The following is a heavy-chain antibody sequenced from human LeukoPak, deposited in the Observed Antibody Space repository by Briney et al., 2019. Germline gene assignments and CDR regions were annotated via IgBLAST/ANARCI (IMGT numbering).Heavy chain of an antibody. J-gene: IGHJ3*02. Sequence: PGGSLRLSCAASGFTFSSYAMSWVRRAPGKGLEWVSAISGSGGSTYYADSVKGRFTISRDNSKNTLYLQMNSLRAEDTAVYYCAGAVEMATINAFDIWGQGTMVTVSS. D-gene: IGHD5-12*01. CDR1: GFTFSSYA. V-gene: IGHV3-23*01. CDR3: AGAVEMATINAFDI. CDR2: ISGSGGST.